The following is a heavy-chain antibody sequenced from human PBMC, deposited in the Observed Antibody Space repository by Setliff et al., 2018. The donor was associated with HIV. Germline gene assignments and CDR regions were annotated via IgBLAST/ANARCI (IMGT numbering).Heavy chain of an antibody. Sequence: ASVKVSCKASGYTFTSYGISWVRQAPGKGLAWMGWISAYNGNTNYAQKLQGRVTMTTDTYTSTAYMELRSLRSDDTAVYFCARAERGYSYGPGDYWGQGTLVTVSS. V-gene: IGHV1-18*01. CDR1: GYTFTSYG. D-gene: IGHD5-18*01. CDR2: ISAYNGNT. J-gene: IGHJ4*02. CDR3: ARAERGYSYGPGDY.